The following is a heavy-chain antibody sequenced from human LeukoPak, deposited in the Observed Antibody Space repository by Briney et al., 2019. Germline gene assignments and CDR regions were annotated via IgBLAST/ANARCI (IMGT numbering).Heavy chain of an antibody. D-gene: IGHD5-12*01. Sequence: SETLSVTCDVSGASTNTDSYFWGCIRQPPGKGLEWVASGYYAGSGSHYNPSLKSRVTISVDTSRNRYSLKLHSVTTADTAVYYCVRMWLRWGIDYWGQGSLVTVSS. CDR3: VRMWLRWGIDY. J-gene: IGHJ4*02. CDR2: GYYAGSGS. CDR1: GASTNTDSYF. V-gene: IGHV4-39*01.